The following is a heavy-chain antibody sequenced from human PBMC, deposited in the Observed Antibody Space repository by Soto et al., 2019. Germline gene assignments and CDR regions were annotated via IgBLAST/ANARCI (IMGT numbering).Heavy chain of an antibody. CDR1: GGSISSYY. J-gene: IGHJ6*02. D-gene: IGHD3-10*01. CDR2: IYYSGST. CDR3: ARGGWFNYGMDV. Sequence: SETLSLTCTVSGGSISSYYWSWIRQPPGKGLEWIGYIYYSGSTYYNPSLKSRVTISVDTSKNQFSLKLSSVTAADTAVYYCARGGWFNYGMDVWGQGTTVTVSS. V-gene: IGHV4-59*12.